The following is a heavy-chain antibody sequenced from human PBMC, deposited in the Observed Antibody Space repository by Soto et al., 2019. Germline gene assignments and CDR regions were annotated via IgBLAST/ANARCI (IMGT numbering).Heavy chain of an antibody. V-gene: IGHV3-23*01. CDR1: GFTFSSYA. Sequence: GGSLRLSCAASGFTFSSYAMSWVRQAPGKGMEWVSAISGSGGSTYYADSVKGRFTISRDNSKNTLYLQMNSLRAEDTAVYYCAKACCHIQPSNWFDPWGQGTLVTVSS. CDR3: AKACCHIQPSNWFDP. J-gene: IGHJ5*02. CDR2: ISGSGGST. D-gene: IGHD2-2*01.